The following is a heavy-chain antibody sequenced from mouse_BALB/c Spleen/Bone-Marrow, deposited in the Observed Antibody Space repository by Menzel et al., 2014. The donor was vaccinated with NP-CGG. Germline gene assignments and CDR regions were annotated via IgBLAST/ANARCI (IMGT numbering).Heavy chain of an antibody. D-gene: IGHD2-4*01. Sequence: EVMLVESGGGLAKPGGSLQLSCAASGFTFSTYAMSWVRQTPEKRLEWVATISSSGSYTYYPDSVKGRFTISRDNAKNTLYLQMSSLRSEDTAMFYCSRLRMITTYFDVWGAGTTVTVS. CDR1: GFTFSTYA. CDR3: SRLRMITTYFDV. J-gene: IGHJ1*01. CDR2: ISSSGSYT. V-gene: IGHV5-9-1*01.